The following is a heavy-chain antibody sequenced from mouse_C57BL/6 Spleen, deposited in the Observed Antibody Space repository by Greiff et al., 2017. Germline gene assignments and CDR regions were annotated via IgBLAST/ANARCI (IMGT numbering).Heavy chain of an antibody. V-gene: IGHV1-18*01. Sequence: VHVKQSGPELVKPGASVKIPCKASGYTFTDYNMDWVKQSHGKSLEWIGDINPNNGGTIYNQKFKGKATLTVDKSSSTAYMELRSLTSEDTAVYYCAREAAQVLDYWGQGTTLTVSS. D-gene: IGHD3-2*02. J-gene: IGHJ2*01. CDR1: GYTFTDYN. CDR3: AREAAQVLDY. CDR2: INPNNGGT.